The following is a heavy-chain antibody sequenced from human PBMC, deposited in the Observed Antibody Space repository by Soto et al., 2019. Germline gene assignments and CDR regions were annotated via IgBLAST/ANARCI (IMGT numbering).Heavy chain of an antibody. V-gene: IGHV4-59*01. CDR3: ARTVTTNFWLYYFDY. CDR1: GGSISSYY. CDR2: IYYSGST. D-gene: IGHD4-17*01. Sequence: PSETLSLTCTVSGGSISSYYWSWIRQPPGKGLEWIGYIYYSGSTNYNPSLKSRVTISVDTSKNQFSLKLSSVTAADTAVYYCARTVTTNFWLYYFDYWGQGTLVTVSS. J-gene: IGHJ4*02.